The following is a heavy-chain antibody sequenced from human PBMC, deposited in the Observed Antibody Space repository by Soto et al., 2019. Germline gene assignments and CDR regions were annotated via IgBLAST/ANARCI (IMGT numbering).Heavy chain of an antibody. Sequence: QVQLVESGGGVVQPGRSLRLSCAASGFTFSSYAMHWVRQAPGKGLEWVAVISYDGSNKYYADSVKGQFTISRDNSKNTLYLQMNSLRAEDTAVYYCARDRDYGGNCFDYWGQGTLVTVSS. J-gene: IGHJ4*02. CDR2: ISYDGSNK. V-gene: IGHV3-30-3*01. CDR3: ARDRDYGGNCFDY. D-gene: IGHD4-17*01. CDR1: GFTFSSYA.